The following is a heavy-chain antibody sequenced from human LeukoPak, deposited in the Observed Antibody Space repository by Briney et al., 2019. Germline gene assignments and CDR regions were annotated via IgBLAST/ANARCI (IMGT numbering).Heavy chain of an antibody. CDR2: INPNSGGT. J-gene: IGHJ4*02. V-gene: IGHV1-2*02. Sequence: ASVKVSFKASGYTFTGYYMHWVRQAPGQGLGWMGWINPNSGGTNYAQKFQGRVTMTRDTSISTAYMELSRLRSDDTAVYYCARGIMTTLYYFDYWGQGTLVTVSS. D-gene: IGHD3-16*01. CDR1: GYTFTGYY. CDR3: ARGIMTTLYYFDY.